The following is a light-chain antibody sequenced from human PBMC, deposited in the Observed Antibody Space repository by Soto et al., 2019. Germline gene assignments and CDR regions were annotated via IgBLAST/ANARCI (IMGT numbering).Light chain of an antibody. V-gene: IGLV1-40*01. CDR1: SSNIGAGYD. J-gene: IGLJ1*01. Sequence: QSVLTQPPSVSGAPGQRVTISCSGSSSNIGAGYDVHWYQQLPGTAPRLLIYVSRNRPSGVPDRFSGSKSGNTASLTISGLQAEDEADYYCCSYAGSTGVFGTGTKLTVL. CDR2: VSR. CDR3: CSYAGSTGV.